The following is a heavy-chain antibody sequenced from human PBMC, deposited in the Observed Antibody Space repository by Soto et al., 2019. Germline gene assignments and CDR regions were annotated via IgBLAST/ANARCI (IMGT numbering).Heavy chain of an antibody. V-gene: IGHV3-23*01. J-gene: IGHJ5*02. D-gene: IGHD6-13*01. CDR2: ISGGGDST. CDR3: PREFGDSGSGYVVTGLAP. CDR1: GFTFSNYA. Sequence: PGGSLRLSCAPSGFTFSNYAMSWVRKAPGKGLEWVSGISGGGDSTYYADSVKGRFTISRDNSKNTLYLQMNSLRADDTAVYYFPREFGDSGSGYVVTGLAPWARGTLVPVSS.